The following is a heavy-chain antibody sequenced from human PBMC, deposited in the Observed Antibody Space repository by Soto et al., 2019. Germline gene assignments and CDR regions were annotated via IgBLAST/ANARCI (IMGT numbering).Heavy chain of an antibody. V-gene: IGHV3-23*01. CDR3: ATAAKMAWVASRIDY. J-gene: IGHJ4*02. CDR2: ISGGGGST. D-gene: IGHD2-15*01. CDR1: GFTFNTYA. Sequence: VQLLESGGDLVQPGGSLRLSCTASGFTFNTYAMSWVRQAPGKGLEWISAISGGGGSTYYADSVKGRSSISRDNSKGSLSQQMDTRMAQDTAVYFWATAAKMAWVASRIDYWGQGTLVTVSS.